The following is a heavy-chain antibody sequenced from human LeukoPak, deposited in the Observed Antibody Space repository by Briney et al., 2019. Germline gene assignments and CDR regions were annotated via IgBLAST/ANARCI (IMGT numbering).Heavy chain of an antibody. D-gene: IGHD6-6*01. Sequence: SSETLSLTCTVSGGSISSSSYYWGWIRQPPGKGLEWIGSIYYSGSTYYNPSLKSRVTISVDTSKNQFSLKLSSVTAADTAVYYCARQGIAARPEFDYWGQGTLVTVSS. J-gene: IGHJ4*02. CDR3: ARQGIAARPEFDY. CDR1: GGSISSSSYY. CDR2: IYYSGST. V-gene: IGHV4-39*01.